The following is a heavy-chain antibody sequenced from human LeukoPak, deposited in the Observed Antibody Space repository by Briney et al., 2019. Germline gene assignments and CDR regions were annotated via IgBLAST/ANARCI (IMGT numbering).Heavy chain of an antibody. CDR2: INWNGGST. Sequence: GGSLRLSCAASGFTFDDYGLSWVRQAPGKGLEWVSTINWNGGSTVYADSVKGRFTISRDNAKNSLYLQMNSLRAEDTALYYCARVSDISVAAYFDYWGQGTLVTVSS. D-gene: IGHD6-19*01. V-gene: IGHV3-20*04. CDR3: ARVSDISVAAYFDY. CDR1: GFTFDDYG. J-gene: IGHJ4*02.